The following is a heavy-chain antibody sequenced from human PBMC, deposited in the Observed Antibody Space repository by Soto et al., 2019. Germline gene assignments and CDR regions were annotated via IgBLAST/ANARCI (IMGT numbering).Heavy chain of an antibody. CDR1: GGTFSSYA. D-gene: IGHD4-17*01. CDR2: IIPIFGTA. V-gene: IGHV1-69*01. J-gene: IGHJ6*02. CDR3: ARDSIDDGDYVGEGDYGMDV. Sequence: QVQLVQSGAEVKKPGSSVKVSCKASGGTFSSYAISWVRQAPGQGLEWMGGIIPIFGTANYAQKFQGRVTITADESTSTAYMELSSLRSEDTAVYYCARDSIDDGDYVGEGDYGMDVWGQGTTVTVSS.